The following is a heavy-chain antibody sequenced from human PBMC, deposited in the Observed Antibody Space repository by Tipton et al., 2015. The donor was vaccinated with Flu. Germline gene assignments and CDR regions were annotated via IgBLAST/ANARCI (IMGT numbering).Heavy chain of an antibody. CDR1: GGSISSGSYY. CDR2: IYTSGST. V-gene: IGHV4-61*02. J-gene: IGHJ4*02. Sequence: TLSLTCTVSGGSISSGSYYWSWIRQPAGKGLGWIGRIYTSGSTNYNPSLKSRVTISVDTSKNQFSLKLSSVTAADTAVYYCARSVWGTPYFDYWGQGTLVTVSS. CDR3: ARSVWGTPYFDY. D-gene: IGHD3-16*01.